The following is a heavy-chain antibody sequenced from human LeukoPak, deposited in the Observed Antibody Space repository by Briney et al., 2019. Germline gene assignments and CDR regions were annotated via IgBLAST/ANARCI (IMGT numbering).Heavy chain of an antibody. CDR1: GFTFSSYS. V-gene: IGHV3-21*01. D-gene: IGHD3-22*01. CDR2: ISSSSSYI. CDR3: ARDRGSDTSGYEDFDY. Sequence: RPGGSLRLSCAASGFTFSSYSMNWVRQAPGKGLEWVSSISSSSSYIYYADSVKGRFTISRDNARNSLYLLMNSLRAEDTAIYYCARDRGSDTSGYEDFDYWGQGTLVTVSS. J-gene: IGHJ4*02.